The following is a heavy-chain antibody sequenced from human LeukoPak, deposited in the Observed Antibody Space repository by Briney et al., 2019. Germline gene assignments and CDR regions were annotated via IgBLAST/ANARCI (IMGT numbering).Heavy chain of an antibody. V-gene: IGHV1-2*02. CDR1: GYTFTGYY. CDR3: ARAPVTVTTTGRSFRFVAFDI. D-gene: IGHD4-17*01. Sequence: ASVKVSCKASGYTFTGYYMHWVRQAPGQGLEWMGWINPNSGGTNYAQKLQGRVTMTTDTSTSTAYMELRSLRSDDTAVYYCARAPVTVTTTGRSFRFVAFDIWGQGTMVTVSS. J-gene: IGHJ3*02. CDR2: INPNSGGT.